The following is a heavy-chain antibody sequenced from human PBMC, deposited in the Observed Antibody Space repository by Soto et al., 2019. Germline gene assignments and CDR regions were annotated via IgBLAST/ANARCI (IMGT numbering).Heavy chain of an antibody. CDR1: GGTFTNYA. J-gene: IGHJ6*02. V-gene: IGHV1-69*12. CDR2: IIPVFGTP. D-gene: IGHD2-2*01. Sequence: QVQLVQSGAEVKKPGSSLKVSCKASGGTFTNYAFSWVRQAPGQGLEWMGGIIPVFGTPDYAQKFQGRVTISADESTRTASMELSSLRSDDTAVYYCARERSVGYCITTTCPKPFYYYAMDAWGQVTTVTVSS. CDR3: ARERSVGYCITTTCPKPFYYYAMDA.